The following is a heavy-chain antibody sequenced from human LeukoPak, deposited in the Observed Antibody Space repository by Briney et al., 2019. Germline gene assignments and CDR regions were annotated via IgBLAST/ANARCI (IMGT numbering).Heavy chain of an antibody. CDR3: AKDRKYQLQGWFDP. Sequence: HPGGSLRLSCAASGFTLDDYAMHWVRQAPGKGLEWVSGISWNSGSIGYADSVKGRFTISRDNAKNSLYLQMNSLRAEDTALYYCAKDRKYQLQGWFDPWGQGTLVTVSS. CDR2: ISWNSGSI. D-gene: IGHD2-2*01. V-gene: IGHV3-9*01. CDR1: GFTLDDYA. J-gene: IGHJ5*02.